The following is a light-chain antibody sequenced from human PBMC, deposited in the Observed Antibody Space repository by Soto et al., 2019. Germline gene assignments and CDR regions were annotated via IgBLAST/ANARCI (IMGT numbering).Light chain of an antibody. CDR2: DVT. CDR1: SSDVGGYNF. CDR3: SSYAASSIPVA. Sequence: QSALTQPPSASGSPGQSVTISCTGASSDVGGYNFVSWYQHHPGKAPRLMIYDVTQRPSGVPARFSGSKSGNTASLTVSGLQVDDEAYYYCSSYAASSIPVAFGGGTKVTVL. J-gene: IGLJ2*01. V-gene: IGLV2-8*01.